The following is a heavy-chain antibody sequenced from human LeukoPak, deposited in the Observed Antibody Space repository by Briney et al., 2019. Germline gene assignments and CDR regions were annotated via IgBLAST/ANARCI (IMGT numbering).Heavy chain of an antibody. CDR1: GYTFTGYY. Sequence: ASLTVSCTASGYTFTGYYMHWVRQAPGQGLEWMGWINPNSGGTNYAQKFQGRVTMTRDTSISTAYMELSRLRSDDTAVYYCARTTYGDSSFDYWGQGTLVTVSS. J-gene: IGHJ4*02. V-gene: IGHV1-2*02. D-gene: IGHD4-17*01. CDR2: INPNSGGT. CDR3: ARTTYGDSSFDY.